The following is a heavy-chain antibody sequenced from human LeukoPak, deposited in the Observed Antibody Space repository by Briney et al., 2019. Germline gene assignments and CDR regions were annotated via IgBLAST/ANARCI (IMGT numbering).Heavy chain of an antibody. CDR1: GFTFSSYA. CDR3: AKGQELDDGVFDS. D-gene: IGHD1-1*01. J-gene: IGHJ4*02. CDR2: ISGSGGGT. Sequence: PGGSLRLSCAVSGFTFSSYAMSWVRQAPGKGLEWVAAISGSGGGTDYADSVNGRFTISRDNSKNTLYLQMDSLRVEDTAIYYCAKGQELDDGVFDSWGQGTLVTVSS. V-gene: IGHV3-23*01.